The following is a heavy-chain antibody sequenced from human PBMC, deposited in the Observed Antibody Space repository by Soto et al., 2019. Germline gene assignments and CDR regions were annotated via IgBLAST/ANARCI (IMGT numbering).Heavy chain of an antibody. CDR3: ARDWYDFWSGFPARYYGMDA. J-gene: IGHJ6*02. CDR1: GDSVSSNSAA. Sequence: PSQTLSLTCAISGDSVSSNSAAWNWIRQSPSRGLEWLGRTYYRSKWYNDYAVSVKSRITINPDTSKNQFSLQLNSVTPEDTAVYYCARDWYDFWSGFPARYYGMDAWGQGTTVTVSS. V-gene: IGHV6-1*01. D-gene: IGHD3-3*01. CDR2: TYYRSKWYN.